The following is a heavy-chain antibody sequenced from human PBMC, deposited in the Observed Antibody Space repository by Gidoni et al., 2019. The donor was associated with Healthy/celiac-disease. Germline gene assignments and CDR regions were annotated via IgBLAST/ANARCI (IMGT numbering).Heavy chain of an antibody. CDR2: IYYSGST. CDR1: GCSISSSSYY. J-gene: IGHJ4*02. V-gene: IGHV4-39*01. CDR3: ARQEVAAAGVLDY. Sequence: QLPLQESGPGLVKPSETLSLTCTVSGCSISSSSYYWGWIRQPPGKGLEWIGSIYYSGSTYYNPSLKSRVTISVDTSKNQFSLKLSSVTAADTAVYYCARQEVAAAGVLDYWGQGTLVTVSS. D-gene: IGHD6-13*01.